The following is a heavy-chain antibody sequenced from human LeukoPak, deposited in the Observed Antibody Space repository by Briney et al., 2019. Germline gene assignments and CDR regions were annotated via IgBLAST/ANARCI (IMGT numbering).Heavy chain of an antibody. Sequence: ASVKVSCKASGYTFTSYGISWVRQAPGQGLEWMGWISAYNGNTNYAQKLQGRVTMTTDTSTSTAYMELRSLKSDDTAVYYCARDRDSRITIFGVYAMGYWGQGTLVTVSS. CDR3: ARDRDSRITIFGVYAMGY. CDR1: GYTFTSYG. D-gene: IGHD3-3*01. V-gene: IGHV1-18*01. J-gene: IGHJ4*02. CDR2: ISAYNGNT.